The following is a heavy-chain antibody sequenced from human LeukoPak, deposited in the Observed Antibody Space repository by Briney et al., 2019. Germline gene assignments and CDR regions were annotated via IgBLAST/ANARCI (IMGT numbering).Heavy chain of an antibody. CDR1: GGSFSGYY. CDR3: AIRRGYSGYDY. D-gene: IGHD5-12*01. Sequence: PSETLSLTCAVYGGSFSGYYWSWIRQPPGKGVEWIGEINQSGYNNYNPSLKSRVTILAEMSKNQFSLKLSSVTAADTAVYYCAIRRGYSGYDYWGQGTLVTVSS. V-gene: IGHV4-34*01. CDR2: INQSGYN. J-gene: IGHJ4*02.